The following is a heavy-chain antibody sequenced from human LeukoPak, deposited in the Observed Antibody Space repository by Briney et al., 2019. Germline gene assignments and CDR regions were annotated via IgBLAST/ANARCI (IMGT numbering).Heavy chain of an antibody. V-gene: IGHV4-59*01. CDR3: ARGLGTGRDY. CDR2: IYYSGST. J-gene: IGHJ4*02. D-gene: IGHD1-14*01. Sequence: PSETLSLTCTVSGGSISSYYWSWIRQPPGKGLEWIGYIYYSGSTNYNPSLKSRVTISVDTSKNQFSLKLSSVTAADTAVCYCARGLGTGRDYWGQGTLVTVSS. CDR1: GGSISSYY.